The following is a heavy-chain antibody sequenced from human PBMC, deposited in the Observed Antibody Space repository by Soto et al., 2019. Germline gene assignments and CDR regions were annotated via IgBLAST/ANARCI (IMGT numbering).Heavy chain of an antibody. CDR3: ARENKVHSIY. CDR1: GGSISSVDYY. CDR2: IYYSGST. J-gene: IGHJ4*02. Sequence: PSETLSLTCTVSGGSISSVDYYWIWIRQPPGKGLEWIGYIYYSGSTYYNPSLKSRVTISVDTSKNQFSLKLSSVTAADTAVDYCARENKVHSIYWGQGTLVTVAS. V-gene: IGHV4-30-4*01. D-gene: IGHD3-22*01.